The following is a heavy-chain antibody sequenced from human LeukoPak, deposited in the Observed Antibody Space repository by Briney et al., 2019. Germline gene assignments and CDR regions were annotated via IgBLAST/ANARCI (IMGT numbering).Heavy chain of an antibody. Sequence: GGSLRLSCAASGFTFSSYAMHWVRQAPGKGLEWVAVISYDGSNKYYADSVKGRFTISRDNSKNTLYLQMNSLRAEDTAVYYCARGYYYDSSGYYDYWGQGTLVTVSS. V-gene: IGHV3-30-3*01. J-gene: IGHJ4*02. CDR2: ISYDGSNK. D-gene: IGHD3-22*01. CDR3: ARGYYYDSSGYYDY. CDR1: GFTFSSYA.